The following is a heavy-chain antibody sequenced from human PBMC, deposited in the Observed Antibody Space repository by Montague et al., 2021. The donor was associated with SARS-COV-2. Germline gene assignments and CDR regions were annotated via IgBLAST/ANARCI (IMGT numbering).Heavy chain of an antibody. D-gene: IGHD4-17*01. CDR2: IFYTGTI. CDR3: ARHPTTVTTFH. CDR1: GDSITSIIHY. J-gene: IGHJ4*02. V-gene: IGHV4-39*01. Sequence: SETLSLTCTVSGDSITSIIHYWGWIRQPPGKGLEWIASIFYTGTIHYNPSLKSRVTMSLDTSKSQFSLNLTSVTAADTAVYFCARHPTTVTTFHWGQGSLVTVSS.